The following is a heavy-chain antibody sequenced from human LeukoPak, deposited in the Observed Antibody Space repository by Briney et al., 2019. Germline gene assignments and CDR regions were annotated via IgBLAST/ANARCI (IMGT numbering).Heavy chain of an antibody. D-gene: IGHD5-18*01. CDR1: GFTFSSYS. Sequence: GGSLRLSCADSGFTFSSYSMNWVRQAPGEGLEWVSCISSVSGYIYYADSVKGRFTISRDNAKNTLYLQMNSLRAEDTAVYYCARGLRGYSYGLEDYWGQGTLVTVSS. CDR3: ARGLRGYSYGLEDY. J-gene: IGHJ4*02. V-gene: IGHV3-21*01. CDR2: ISSVSGYI.